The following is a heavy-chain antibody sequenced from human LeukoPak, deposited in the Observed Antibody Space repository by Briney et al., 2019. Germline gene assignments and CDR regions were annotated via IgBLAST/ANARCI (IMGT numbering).Heavy chain of an antibody. V-gene: IGHV1-46*01. D-gene: IGHD3-16*02. CDR3: ARAFQRLGELSLPNY. CDR2: INPSGGSA. CDR1: GYTFTSYY. Sequence: GASVKVSCKASGYTFTSYYMHWVRQAPGQGLEWMGIINPSGGSASYAQKFQGRVTMTRDMSTSTVYMELSSLRSEDTAVYYCARAFQRLGELSLPNYWGQGTLVTVSS. J-gene: IGHJ4*02.